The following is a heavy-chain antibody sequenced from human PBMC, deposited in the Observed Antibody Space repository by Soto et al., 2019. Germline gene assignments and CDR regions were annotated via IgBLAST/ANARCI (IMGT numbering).Heavy chain of an antibody. J-gene: IGHJ4*02. CDR3: ASHPRGYSGYDYNPYYFDY. D-gene: IGHD5-12*01. CDR2: IYYRGRT. CDR1: GGSISSYY. Sequence: SETLSLTCTVSGGSISSYYWSWIRQPQGKGLERIGYIYYRGRTNYNPSLKSRVTISVDTSKNQFSLKLSSVTAADTAVYYCASHPRGYSGYDYNPYYFDYWGQGTLVTVSS. V-gene: IGHV4-59*08.